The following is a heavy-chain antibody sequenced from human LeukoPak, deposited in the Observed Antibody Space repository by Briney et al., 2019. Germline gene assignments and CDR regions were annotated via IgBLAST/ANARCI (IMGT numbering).Heavy chain of an antibody. CDR2: ISGSGGST. J-gene: IGHJ3*02. Sequence: GGSLRLSCAASGFTFSSYARSWVRQAPGKGLEWVSAISGSGGSTYYADSVKGRFTISRDNSKNTLYLQMNSLRAEDTAVYYCAKDRLHLMGRYFDLLDAFDIWGQGTMVTVSS. CDR1: GFTFSSYA. CDR3: AKDRLHLMGRYFDLLDAFDI. D-gene: IGHD3-9*01. V-gene: IGHV3-23*01.